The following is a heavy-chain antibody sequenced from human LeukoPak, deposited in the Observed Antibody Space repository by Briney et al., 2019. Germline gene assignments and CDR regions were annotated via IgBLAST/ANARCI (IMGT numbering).Heavy chain of an antibody. V-gene: IGHV3-9*01. CDR2: ISWNSGSI. J-gene: IGHJ3*02. CDR3: AKDKNDYDGNSVGAFDI. CDR1: GFTFDDYA. D-gene: IGHD4-23*01. Sequence: GRSLRLSCAASGFTFDDYAMHWVRQAPGKGLEWVSGISWNSGSIGCADSVKGRFTISRDNAKNSLYLQMNSLRAEDTALYYCAKDKNDYDGNSVGAFDIWGQGTMVTVSS.